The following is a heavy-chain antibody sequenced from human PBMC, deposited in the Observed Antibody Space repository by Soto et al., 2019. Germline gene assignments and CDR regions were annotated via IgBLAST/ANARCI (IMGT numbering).Heavy chain of an antibody. V-gene: IGHV4-34*01. D-gene: IGHD1-20*01. CDR2: INHSGST. CDR1: GGSFSGYY. J-gene: IGHJ4*02. CDR3: ARGRYNWNY. Sequence: SETLSLTGSVYGGSFSGYYWSWIRQPPGKGLEWIGEINHSGSTNYNPSLKSRVTISVDTSKNQFSLKLSSVTAADTAVYYCARGRYNWNYWGQGTLVTVSS.